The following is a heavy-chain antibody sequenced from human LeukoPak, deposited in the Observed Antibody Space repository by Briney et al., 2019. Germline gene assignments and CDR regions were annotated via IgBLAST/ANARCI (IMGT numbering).Heavy chain of an antibody. CDR1: GFTFSSYS. Sequence: GGSLRLSCAASGFTFSSYSMNWVRQAPGKGLEWVSSISSSSSYIYYADSVKGRFTISRDNAKNSLYLQMNSLRAEDTAVYYCARDGEGGAAPFDYWGQGTLVTVSS. D-gene: IGHD6-6*01. CDR3: ARDGEGGAAPFDY. J-gene: IGHJ4*02. CDR2: ISSSSSYI. V-gene: IGHV3-21*01.